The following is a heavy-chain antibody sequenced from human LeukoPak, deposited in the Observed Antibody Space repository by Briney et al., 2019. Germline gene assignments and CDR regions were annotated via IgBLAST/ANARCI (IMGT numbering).Heavy chain of an antibody. Sequence: QSGGSLRLSCAASGFTSSSYAMSWVRQAPGKGLEWVSAISGSGGSTYYADSVKGRFTISRDNSKNTLYLQMNSLRAEDTAVYYCAKDLGAAGKGEFDPWGQGTLVTVSS. J-gene: IGHJ5*02. V-gene: IGHV3-23*01. D-gene: IGHD6-13*01. CDR1: GFTSSSYA. CDR2: ISGSGGST. CDR3: AKDLGAAGKGEFDP.